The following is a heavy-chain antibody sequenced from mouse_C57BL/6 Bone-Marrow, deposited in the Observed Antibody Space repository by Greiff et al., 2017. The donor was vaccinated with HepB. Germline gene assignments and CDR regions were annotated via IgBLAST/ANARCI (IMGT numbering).Heavy chain of an antibody. V-gene: IGHV1-59*01. J-gene: IGHJ3*01. Sequence: QVQLQQPGAELVRPGTSVKLSCKASGYTFTSYWMHWVKQRPGQGLEWIGVIDPSDSYTNYNQKFKGKATLTVDTSSSTAYMQLSSLTSEDSAVYYCARVGKIAYWGQGTLVTVSA. CDR2: IDPSDSYT. CDR3: ARVGKIAY. CDR1: GYTFTSYW. D-gene: IGHD2-1*01.